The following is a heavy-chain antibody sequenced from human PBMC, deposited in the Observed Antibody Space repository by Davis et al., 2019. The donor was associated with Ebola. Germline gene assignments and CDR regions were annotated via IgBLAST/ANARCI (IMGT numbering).Heavy chain of an antibody. CDR2: LYSAGAS. CDR3: ARDPSSYDSAGWGF. V-gene: IGHV3-23*03. CDR1: GFTFSSYA. J-gene: IGHJ4*02. D-gene: IGHD3-22*01. Sequence: GESLKISCAASGFTFSSYAMSWVRRAPGEGLEWVSSLYSAGASYYADFVKGRFTVTRDASKNTLYLQMNSLRAEDTAVYYCARDPSSYDSAGWGFWGQGTLVTVSS.